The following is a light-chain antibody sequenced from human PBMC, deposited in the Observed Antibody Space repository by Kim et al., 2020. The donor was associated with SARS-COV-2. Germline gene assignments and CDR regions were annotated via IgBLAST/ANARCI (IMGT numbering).Light chain of an antibody. V-gene: IGKV1-5*03. CDR1: QSVNNL. CDR2: QAS. CDR3: QQYDTYGYT. Sequence: SASVGDRVPITCRASQSVNNLLAWWQQKPGKPPRLLIYQASSLENGMPSRFSGSGYGTEFTLTISNLQPDDFATYYCQQYDTYGYTFGQGTKLEI. J-gene: IGKJ2*01.